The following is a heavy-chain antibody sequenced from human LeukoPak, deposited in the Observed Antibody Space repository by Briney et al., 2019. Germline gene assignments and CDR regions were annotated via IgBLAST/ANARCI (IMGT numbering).Heavy chain of an antibody. D-gene: IGHD1-26*01. Sequence: GGFLRLSCAASGFTFSTYGMHWVRQAPGKGPEWVAVIWYDGSNKYHADSVKGRFAISRDNPKNTLYLQMNSLRAEDTAVYYCAKGDSGSYGALDIWGQGTMVTVSS. CDR3: AKGDSGSYGALDI. J-gene: IGHJ3*02. CDR1: GFTFSTYG. CDR2: IWYDGSNK. V-gene: IGHV3-33*03.